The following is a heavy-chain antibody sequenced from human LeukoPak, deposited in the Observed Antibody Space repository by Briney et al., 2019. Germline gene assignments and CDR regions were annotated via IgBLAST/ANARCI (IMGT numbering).Heavy chain of an antibody. D-gene: IGHD3-9*01. CDR2: INHSGST. J-gene: IGHJ4*02. V-gene: IGHV4-34*01. CDR3: ARVSGRSSDCYYFDY. Sequence: SETLSLTCAVYGGSFSGYYWSWIRQPPGKGLEWIGEINHSGSTNYNPSLKSRVTISVDTSKNQFSLKLSSVTAADTAVYFCARVSGRSSDCYYFDYWGQGTLVTVSS. CDR1: GGSFSGYY.